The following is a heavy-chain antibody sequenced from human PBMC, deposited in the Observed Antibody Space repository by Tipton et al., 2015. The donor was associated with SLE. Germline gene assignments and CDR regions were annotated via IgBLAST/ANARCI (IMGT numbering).Heavy chain of an antibody. D-gene: IGHD3-22*01. CDR2: ISPYNGNT. Sequence: QVQLVQSGAEVKKPGASVRVSCKTSGYTFTKYGITWVRQAPGQGLEWMGWISPYNGNTNYAQKVQGRVTMTTDTSTSTAYMELRSLTSDDTAVYYCAREGGYYDSSGYYAHWGQGTLVTVSS. V-gene: IGHV1-18*01. J-gene: IGHJ4*02. CDR1: GYTFTKYG. CDR3: AREGGYYDSSGYYAH.